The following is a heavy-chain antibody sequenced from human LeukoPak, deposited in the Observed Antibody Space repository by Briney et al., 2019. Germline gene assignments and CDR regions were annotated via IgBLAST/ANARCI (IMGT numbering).Heavy chain of an antibody. CDR1: GGSFSGYY. D-gene: IGHD6-13*01. J-gene: IGHJ4*02. Sequence: PSETLSLTCAVYGGSFSGYYWSWIRQPPGKGLEWIGEINRSGSTNYNPSLKSRVTISVDTSKNQFSLKLSSVTAADTAVYYCARRYSSIFFGYWGQGTLVTVSS. CDR2: INRSGST. V-gene: IGHV4-34*01. CDR3: ARRYSSIFFGY.